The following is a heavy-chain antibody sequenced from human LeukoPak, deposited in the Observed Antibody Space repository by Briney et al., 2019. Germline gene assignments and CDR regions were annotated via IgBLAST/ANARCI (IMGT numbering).Heavy chain of an antibody. J-gene: IGHJ6*02. CDR1: GFTFSSYW. Sequence: GGSLRLSCAASGFTFSSYWMSWVRQAPGKGLEWVANIKQDGSEKYYVDSVKGRFTISRDNAKNSLYLQMNSLRAEDTAVYYCASATLGSSYTYYGMDVWGQGTTVTVSS. CDR3: ASATLGSSYTYYGMDV. CDR2: IKQDGSEK. D-gene: IGHD2-15*01. V-gene: IGHV3-7*03.